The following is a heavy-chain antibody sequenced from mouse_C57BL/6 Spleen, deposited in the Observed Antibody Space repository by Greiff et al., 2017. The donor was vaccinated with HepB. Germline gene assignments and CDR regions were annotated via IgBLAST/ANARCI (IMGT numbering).Heavy chain of an antibody. V-gene: IGHV1-64*01. CDR3: ARAKLGHYWYFDV. CDR2: IHPNSGST. CDR1: GYTFTSYW. J-gene: IGHJ1*03. D-gene: IGHD4-1*01. Sequence: VKLQQPGAELVKPGASVKLSCKASGYTFTSYWMHWVKQRPGQGLEWIGMIHPNSGSTNYNEKFKSKATLTVDKSSSTAYMQLSSLTSEDSAVYCCARAKLGHYWYFDVWGTGTTVTVSS.